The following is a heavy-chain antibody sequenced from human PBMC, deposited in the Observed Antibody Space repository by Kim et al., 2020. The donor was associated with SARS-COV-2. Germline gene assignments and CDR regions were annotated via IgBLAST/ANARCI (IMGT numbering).Heavy chain of an antibody. CDR3: AHGINYNYVSDGFDV. Sequence: SGPTLVRPTQTLTLTCTFSGFSPTTTAVSVAWIRQPPGKALEWLALVYWNDDRRYNPSLKGRLTITRDISKNQVVLTMSNMDPVDTATYYCAHGINYNYVSDGFDVWGQGTMVSVSS. V-gene: IGHV2-5*01. CDR1: GFSPTTTAVS. D-gene: IGHD3-16*01. J-gene: IGHJ3*01. CDR2: VYWNDDR.